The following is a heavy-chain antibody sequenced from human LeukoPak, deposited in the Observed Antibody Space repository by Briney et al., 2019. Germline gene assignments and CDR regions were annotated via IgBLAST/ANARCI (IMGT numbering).Heavy chain of an antibody. CDR1: GYTFTSYY. D-gene: IGHD2-15*01. V-gene: IGHV1-46*01. CDR2: INPSGGST. J-gene: IGHJ4*02. CDR3: ARVELGGSCPY. Sequence: ASVKVACKASGYTFTSYYMHWVQQAPRQGLEWMGIINPSGGSTSYAQKFQGRVTMTRDTSTSTVYMELSSLRSEDTAVYYCARVELGGSCPYWGQGTLVTVSS.